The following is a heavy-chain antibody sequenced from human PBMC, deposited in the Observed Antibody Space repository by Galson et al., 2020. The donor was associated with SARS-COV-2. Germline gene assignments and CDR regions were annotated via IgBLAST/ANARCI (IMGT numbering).Heavy chain of an antibody. Sequence: SETLSLTCTVSGVFISSRNYYWGWIRQPPGKGLEWIGSMYHSGSTYYNPSLKSRVTISADAPNNQFSLTLISATAADTAVYYCARLEVRGVFSYWGLGIQVTVSS. J-gene: IGHJ4*02. CDR3: ARLEVRGVFSY. CDR1: GVFISSRNYY. D-gene: IGHD3-10*01. V-gene: IGHV4-39*01. CDR2: MYHSGST.